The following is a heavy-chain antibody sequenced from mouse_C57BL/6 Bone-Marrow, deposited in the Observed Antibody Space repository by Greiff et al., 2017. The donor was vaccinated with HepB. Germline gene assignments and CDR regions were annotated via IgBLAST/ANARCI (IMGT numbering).Heavy chain of an antibody. CDR1: GYAFSSSW. Sequence: QVQLKESGPELVKPGASVKISCKASGYAFSSSWMNWVKQRPGKGLEWIGRIYPGDGDTNYNGKFKGKATLTADKSSSTAYMQLSSLTSEDSAVYFCARYRDGNSYYFDYWGQGTTLTVSS. J-gene: IGHJ2*01. D-gene: IGHD2-1*01. CDR2: IYPGDGDT. V-gene: IGHV1-82*01. CDR3: ARYRDGNSYYFDY.